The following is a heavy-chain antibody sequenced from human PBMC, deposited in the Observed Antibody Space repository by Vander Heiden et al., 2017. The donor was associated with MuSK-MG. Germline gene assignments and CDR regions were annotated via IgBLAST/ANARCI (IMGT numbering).Heavy chain of an antibody. CDR3: AGDRCYFWSAYSSYDSFVGWGNRTTVLGSPKSPP. Sequence: QVQLAQSGAEVKKPGASVKVSCKASGYTFTNTYIHWVRQAPGQGLEWMGVINPSGGSTTYVLRFQGRLAMTRDTSTRTVYMELSSLRSEDTAVYFGAGDRCYFWSAYSSYDSFVGWGNRTTVLGSPKSPPW. CDR1: GYTFTNTY. J-gene: IGHJ5*02. CDR2: INPSGGST. V-gene: IGHV1-46*01. D-gene: IGHD3-3*01.